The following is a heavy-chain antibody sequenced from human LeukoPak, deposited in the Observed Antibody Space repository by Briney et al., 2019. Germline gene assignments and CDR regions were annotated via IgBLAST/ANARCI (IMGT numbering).Heavy chain of an antibody. CDR3: ARVGLLWFGESTYYFDY. J-gene: IGHJ4*02. D-gene: IGHD3-10*01. CDR2: ISSSSSTI. CDR1: GFTFSSYS. V-gene: IGHV3-48*01. Sequence: PGGSLRLSCAASGFTFSSYSMNWVRQAPGKGLEWVSYISSSSSTIYYADSVKGRFTISRDNAKNSLYLQMNSLRAEDTAVYYCARVGLLWFGESTYYFDYWGQGTLVTVSS.